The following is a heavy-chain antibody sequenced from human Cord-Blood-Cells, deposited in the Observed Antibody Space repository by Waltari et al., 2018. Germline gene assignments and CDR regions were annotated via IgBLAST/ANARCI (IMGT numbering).Heavy chain of an antibody. CDR1: GFTVSSNY. Sequence: EVQLVESGGGLIQPGGSLSLSCAASGFTVSSNYMSWVRQAPGKGLEWVSVIYSGGSTYYADSVKGRFTISRDNSKNTLYLQMNSLRAEDTAVYYCARLRVATIVFDYWGQGTLVTVSS. D-gene: IGHD5-12*01. CDR2: IYSGGST. CDR3: ARLRVATIVFDY. J-gene: IGHJ4*02. V-gene: IGHV3-53*01.